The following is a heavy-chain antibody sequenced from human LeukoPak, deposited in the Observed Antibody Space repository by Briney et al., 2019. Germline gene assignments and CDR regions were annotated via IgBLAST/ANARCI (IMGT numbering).Heavy chain of an antibody. D-gene: IGHD5-24*01. CDR3: AKDRVATITYFDY. CDR1: GFPFSSYA. V-gene: IGHV3-23*01. J-gene: IGHJ4*02. Sequence: GGSLRLSWAASGFPFSSYAMSWVRQAPGKGLEWVSAISGSGGSKYYADSVKGRFTISRDNSKTTLYLQMNSLRAEDTAVYYCAKDRVATITYFDYWGQGTLVTVSS. CDR2: ISGSGGSK.